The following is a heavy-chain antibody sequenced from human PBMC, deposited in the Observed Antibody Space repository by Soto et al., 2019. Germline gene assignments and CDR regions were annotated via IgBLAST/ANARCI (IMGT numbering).Heavy chain of an antibody. CDR1: GDTISTGGYS. CDR2: TYHSGNT. J-gene: IGHJ5*02. D-gene: IGHD4-17*01. V-gene: IGHV4-30-2*01. CDR3: ASETYGDYVGYFEP. Sequence: QLQLQESGSRLVKSSETLSLTCAVSGDTISTGGYSWAWIRQPPGKHLEWIGHTYHSGNTYYNPSLKSRVIISVDRSKNQCSLKLSSVTAADTAVYYCASETYGDYVGYFEPWGQGTLVTVSS.